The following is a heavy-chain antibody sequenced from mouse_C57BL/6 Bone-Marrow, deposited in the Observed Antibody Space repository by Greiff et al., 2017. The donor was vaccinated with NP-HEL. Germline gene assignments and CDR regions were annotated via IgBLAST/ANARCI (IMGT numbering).Heavy chain of an antibody. Sequence: QVQLKQPGAELVKPGASVKLSCKASGYTFTSYWMHWVKQRPGRGLEWIGRIDPNSGGTKYNEKFKSKATLTVDKPSSTAYMQLSSLTSEDSAVYYCAMNYYGSSYYFDYWGQGTTLTVSS. V-gene: IGHV1-72*01. CDR3: AMNYYGSSYYFDY. CDR2: IDPNSGGT. J-gene: IGHJ2*01. CDR1: GYTFTSYW. D-gene: IGHD1-1*01.